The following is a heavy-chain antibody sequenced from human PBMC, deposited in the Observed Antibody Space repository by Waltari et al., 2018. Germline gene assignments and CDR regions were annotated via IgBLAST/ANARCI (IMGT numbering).Heavy chain of an antibody. D-gene: IGHD2-15*01. J-gene: IGHJ4*02. V-gene: IGHV4-4*02. Sequence: HLEELGPGLVRPSGPLSLICAVSGDSMSATDCWSWVRQAPGKGLEWIGQVRGDRRTNYNPSFASRVTVALDTSSAQLSLKVTSATAADTAVYYCARDRGRGLYLDSWGQGILVTVTP. CDR2: VRGDRRT. CDR3: ARDRGRGLYLDS. CDR1: GDSMSATDC.